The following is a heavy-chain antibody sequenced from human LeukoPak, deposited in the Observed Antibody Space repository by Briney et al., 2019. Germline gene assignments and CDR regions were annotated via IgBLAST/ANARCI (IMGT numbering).Heavy chain of an antibody. Sequence: GGSLRLSCAASGFTVSSNYMSWVRQAPGKGLEWVSVIYSGGSTYYADSVKGRFTISRDNAKSSLYLQMNSLRAEDTAVYYCARGSRASGYCPFDYWGQGTLVAVSS. D-gene: IGHD3-22*01. J-gene: IGHJ4*02. V-gene: IGHV3-53*01. CDR2: IYSGGST. CDR3: ARGSRASGYCPFDY. CDR1: GFTVSSNY.